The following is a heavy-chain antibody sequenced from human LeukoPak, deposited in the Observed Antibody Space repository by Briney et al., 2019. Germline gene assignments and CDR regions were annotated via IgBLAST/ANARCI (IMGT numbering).Heavy chain of an antibody. CDR3: ARATTIAPETLDS. V-gene: IGHV3-7*01. D-gene: IGHD4-11*01. Sequence: PGGSLRLSCAASGFTFSTYWMTWVRQAPGKGLEGVAHISQDGSQKSYVDSVRGRFTISRDNAKNSLYLQTNSLRVEDTAVYYCARATTIAPETLDSWGQGTLVTVSS. CDR1: GFTFSTYW. J-gene: IGHJ4*02. CDR2: ISQDGSQK.